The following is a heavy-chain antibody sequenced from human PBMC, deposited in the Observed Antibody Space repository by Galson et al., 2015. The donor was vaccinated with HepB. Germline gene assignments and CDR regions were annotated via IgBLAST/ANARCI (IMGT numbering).Heavy chain of an antibody. Sequence: SVKVSCKASGYTFTNHAMNWVRQAPGQGLEWMGWINTNTGNPTYAQGFTGRFVFSLDTSVSTAYLQIRSLKAEDTAVYYCARATYRGSYCFDYWGQGTLVTVSS. CDR1: GYTFTNHA. CDR3: ARATYRGSYCFDY. J-gene: IGHJ4*02. V-gene: IGHV7-4-1*02. CDR2: INTNTGNP. D-gene: IGHD1-26*01.